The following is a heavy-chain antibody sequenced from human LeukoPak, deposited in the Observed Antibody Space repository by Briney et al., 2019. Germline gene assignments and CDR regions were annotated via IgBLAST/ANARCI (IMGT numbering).Heavy chain of an antibody. CDR1: GYTLTGYY. CDR3: ATDKLYSSSFDGY. CDR2: INPNNGGT. Sequence: AASVKVSCKASGYTLTGYYMHWVRQAPGQGLEWMGWINPNNGGTNYAQKFQGRVTMTRDTSISTAYMELSRLRSEDTAVYYCATDKLYSSSFDGYWGQGTLVTVSS. J-gene: IGHJ4*02. D-gene: IGHD6-13*01. V-gene: IGHV1-2*02.